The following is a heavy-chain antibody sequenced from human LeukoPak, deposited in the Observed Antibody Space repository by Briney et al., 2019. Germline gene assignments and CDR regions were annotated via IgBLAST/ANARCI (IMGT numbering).Heavy chain of an antibody. CDR1: GYTFTGYY. V-gene: IGHV1-46*01. J-gene: IGHJ3*02. D-gene: IGHD1-26*01. Sequence: ASVKVSCKASGYTFTGYYMHWVRQAPGQGLEWMGRTNPSGGSTSYAQKFQGRVTMTRDMSTSTVYMELSSLRSEDTAVYYCARGGEEWGATRENDAFDIWGQGTMVTVSS. CDR3: ARGGEEWGATRENDAFDI. CDR2: TNPSGGST.